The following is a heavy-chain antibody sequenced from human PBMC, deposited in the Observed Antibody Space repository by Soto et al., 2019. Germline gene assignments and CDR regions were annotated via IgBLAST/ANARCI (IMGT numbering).Heavy chain of an antibody. CDR3: ARDIAAPGSYILTGYPVPLYYYYGMDV. D-gene: IGHD3-9*01. J-gene: IGHJ6*02. Sequence: GGSLRLSCAASGFTFSSYGMHWVRQAPGKGLEWVAVIWYDGSNKYYADSVKGRFTISRDNSKNTLYLQMNSLRAEDTAVYYCARDIAAPGSYILTGYPVPLYYYYGMDVWGQGTPVTVSS. V-gene: IGHV3-33*01. CDR1: GFTFSSYG. CDR2: IWYDGSNK.